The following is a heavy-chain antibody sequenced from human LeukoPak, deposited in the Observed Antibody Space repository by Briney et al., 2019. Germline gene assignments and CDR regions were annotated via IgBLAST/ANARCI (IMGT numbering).Heavy chain of an antibody. CDR1: GGTFSSYA. J-gene: IGHJ5*02. CDR2: IIPIFGTA. Sequence: SVKVSCKASGGTFSSYAISWVRQAPGQGLEWMGGIIPIFGTANYAQKFQGRVTITADESTSTAYMELSSLRSEDTAVYYCARGAAGGSYYANWFDPWGQGTLVTVSS. D-gene: IGHD1-26*01. CDR3: ARGAAGGSYYANWFDP. V-gene: IGHV1-69*13.